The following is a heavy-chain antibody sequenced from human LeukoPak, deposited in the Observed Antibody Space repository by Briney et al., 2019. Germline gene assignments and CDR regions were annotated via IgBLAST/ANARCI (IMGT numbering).Heavy chain of an antibody. V-gene: IGHV4-31*03. J-gene: IGHJ4*02. CDR2: IYYSGST. CDR3: ARLGRTYYYGSGSPSYFDY. D-gene: IGHD3-10*01. CDR1: GGSISSGGYY. Sequence: SETLSLTCTVSGGSISSGGYYWSWIRQHPGKGLEWIGYIYYSGSTYYNPSLKSRVTISVDTSKNQFSLKLSSVTAADTAVYYCARLGRTYYYGSGSPSYFDYWGQGTLVTVSS.